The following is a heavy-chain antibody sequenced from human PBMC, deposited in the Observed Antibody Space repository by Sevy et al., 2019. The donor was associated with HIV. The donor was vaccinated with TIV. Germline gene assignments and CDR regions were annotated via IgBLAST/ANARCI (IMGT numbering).Heavy chain of an antibody. CDR3: ARAYSGSQGDY. V-gene: IGHV3-30-3*01. D-gene: IGHD3-10*01. CDR1: GFTFSSYA. CDR2: TSYDGSNK. J-gene: IGHJ4*02. Sequence: GGSLRLSCAASGFTFSSYAMHWVRQAPGKGLEWVAVTSYDGSNKYYADSVKGRFTISRDNSKNTLYLQMNSLRAEDTAVYYCARAYSGSQGDYWGQGTLVTVSS.